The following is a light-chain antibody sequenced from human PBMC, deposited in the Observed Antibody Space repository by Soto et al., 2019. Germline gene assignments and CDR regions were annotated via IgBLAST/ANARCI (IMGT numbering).Light chain of an antibody. V-gene: IGKV1-12*01. CDR2: AAS. J-gene: IGKJ1*01. Sequence: DIQMTQSPSSVSASVGDRVTITCRASQSISGWLVWYQQKPGKAPKLLIYAASNLQSGVPSRFSGSGSGTDFTLTISSLQPEDFATYYCQQANSFPTTFGQGTKVEIK. CDR3: QQANSFPTT. CDR1: QSISGW.